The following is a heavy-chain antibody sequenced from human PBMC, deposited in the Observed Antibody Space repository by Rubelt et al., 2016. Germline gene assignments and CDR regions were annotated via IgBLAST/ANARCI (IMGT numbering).Heavy chain of an antibody. D-gene: IGHD3-22*01. V-gene: IGHV4-34*01. CDR3: ARGKEGLGVTMMDY. J-gene: IGHJ4*02. CDR1: GGSFSGYY. CDR2: INHSGST. Sequence: QVQLQQWGAGLLKPSETLSLTCAVYGGSFSGYYWSWIRQPPGKGLEWIGEINHSGSTNYNPSLKSRVTISVDTAKNQFSRKLSSGTAADTAVYYCARGKEGLGVTMMDYWGQGTLVTVSS.